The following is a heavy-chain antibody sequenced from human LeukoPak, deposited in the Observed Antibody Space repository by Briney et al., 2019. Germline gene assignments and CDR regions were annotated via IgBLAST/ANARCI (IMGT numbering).Heavy chain of an antibody. CDR2: IVVGSGNT. J-gene: IGHJ3*02. CDR1: GFTFTSSA. D-gene: IGHD3-22*01. CDR3: SASPYYDSSGYHSGNDAFDI. V-gene: IGHV1-58*01. Sequence: ASVKVSCKASGFTFTSSAVQWVRQARGQRLEWIGWIVVGSGNTNYAQKFQERVTITRDMSTSTAYMELSRLRSEDTAVYYCSASPYYDSSGYHSGNDAFDIWGQGTMVTVSS.